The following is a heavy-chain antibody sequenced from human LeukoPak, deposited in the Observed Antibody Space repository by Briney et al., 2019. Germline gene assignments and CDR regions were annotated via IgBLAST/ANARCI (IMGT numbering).Heavy chain of an antibody. D-gene: IGHD1-1*01. J-gene: IGHJ4*02. CDR2: IWYDGSNK. CDR1: GFTFSNYG. Sequence: GRSLRLSCAASGFTFSNYGMHWVRQAPGKGLEWVTLIWYDGSNKYYADSVKGRFTISRDNSKNTLYLQMNSLRDEDTAVYYCARVRGAIPTTRVDSWGQGTLVTVSS. V-gene: IGHV3-33*01. CDR3: ARVRGAIPTTRVDS.